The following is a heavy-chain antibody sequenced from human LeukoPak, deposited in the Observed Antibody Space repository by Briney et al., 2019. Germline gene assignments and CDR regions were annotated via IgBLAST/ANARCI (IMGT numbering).Heavy chain of an antibody. CDR2: TYHSGST. CDR1: GGSISSSNW. D-gene: IGHD3-3*01. J-gene: IGHJ5*02. Sequence: SETLSLTCAVSGGSISSSNWWWGGRQPPGRGLEWIGETYHSGSTNYKPSLKSRVTISGDKSKNQLYLMLSSVTAADTAVYYCARVGIGATIFGVVIGGWFDPWGHRTLVTLSS. CDR3: ARVGIGATIFGVVIGGWFDP. V-gene: IGHV4-4*02.